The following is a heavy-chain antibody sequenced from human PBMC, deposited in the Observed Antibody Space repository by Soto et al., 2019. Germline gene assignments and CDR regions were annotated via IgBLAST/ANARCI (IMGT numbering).Heavy chain of an antibody. CDR3: ARVLATRSRGFDI. J-gene: IGHJ3*02. CDR1: GGSISSGDYY. CDR2: IYYSGST. Sequence: ASETLSLTCTVSGGSISSGDYYWSWIRQPPGKGLEWIGYIYYSGSTYYNPSLKSRVTISVDTSKNQFSLKLSSVTAADTAVYYCARVLATRSRGFDIWGQGTMVTVSS. V-gene: IGHV4-30-4*01.